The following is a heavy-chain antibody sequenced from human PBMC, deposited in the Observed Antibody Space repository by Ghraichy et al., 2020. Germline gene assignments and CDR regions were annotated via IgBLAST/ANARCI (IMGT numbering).Heavy chain of an antibody. CDR1: GGSISTRNW. Sequence: GSLRLSCIVSGGSISTRNWWNWVRQPPGRGLEWIGEVDQSGDTNCNPSLESRVTLSVDVSRNTFSLKLTSVTDADTAVYFCARTIDYSGSAMDVWGPGAPVTVSS. CDR3: ARTIDYSGSAMDV. J-gene: IGHJ6*02. CDR2: VDQSGDT. D-gene: IGHD2-21*01. V-gene: IGHV4/OR15-8*02.